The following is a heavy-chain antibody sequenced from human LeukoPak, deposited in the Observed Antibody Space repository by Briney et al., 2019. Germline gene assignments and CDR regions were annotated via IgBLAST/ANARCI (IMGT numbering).Heavy chain of an antibody. CDR1: GGSISSSSYY. D-gene: IGHD3-22*01. CDR3: ASYYYSGGFDP. J-gene: IGHJ5*02. CDR2: IYSGGST. V-gene: IGHV3-53*01. Sequence: PSETLSLTCTVSGGSISSSSYYWGWIRQPPGKGLEWVSVIYSGGSTYYADSVKGRFTISRDNSKNTLYLQMNSLRAEDTAVYYCASYYYSGGFDPWGQGTLVTVSS.